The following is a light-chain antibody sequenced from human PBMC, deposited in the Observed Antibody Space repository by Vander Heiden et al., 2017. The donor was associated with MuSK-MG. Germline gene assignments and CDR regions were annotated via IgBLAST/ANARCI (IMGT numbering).Light chain of an antibody. CDR2: AAS. CDR3: QQSYGIPIT. CDR1: QSISNY. V-gene: IGKV1-39*01. J-gene: IGKJ1*01. Sequence: DIQLTQSPSSLSASVGDRVTITCRASQSISNYLNWYQQTPGKAPKVLIYAASRLQSGVPSRFSGSGSGTEYTLTISSLQPEDIATYCCQQSYGIPITFGQGTKVEIK.